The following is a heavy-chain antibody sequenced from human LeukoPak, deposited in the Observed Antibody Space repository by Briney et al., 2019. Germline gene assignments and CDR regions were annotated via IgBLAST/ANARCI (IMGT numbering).Heavy chain of an antibody. Sequence: GASVKVSCKASGYTFTYYAIQWVRQAPGQRLEWMGWILTGNGNTKYSQKFQDRVTITRDTSASTVYMELSSLRSEDTAVYYCARAACSWSCFDYWGQGIQVTVSS. CDR3: ARAACSWSCFDY. J-gene: IGHJ4*02. D-gene: IGHD2-15*01. CDR2: ILTGNGNT. V-gene: IGHV1-3*04. CDR1: GYTFTYYA.